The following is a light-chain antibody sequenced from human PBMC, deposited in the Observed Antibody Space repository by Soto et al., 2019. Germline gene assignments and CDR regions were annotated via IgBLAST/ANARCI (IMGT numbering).Light chain of an antibody. V-gene: IGKV3-15*01. J-gene: IGKJ1*01. Sequence: EIVMTQSPATLSVSPGERATLSCRASQSVSTFLAWYQQKPGQAPRLLIHGASTRATGIPARFSGSGSGTEFTLTISSLQSEDFAIDYCQQYNNWPPWTFGQGTKVEIK. CDR2: GAS. CDR3: QQYNNWPPWT. CDR1: QSVSTF.